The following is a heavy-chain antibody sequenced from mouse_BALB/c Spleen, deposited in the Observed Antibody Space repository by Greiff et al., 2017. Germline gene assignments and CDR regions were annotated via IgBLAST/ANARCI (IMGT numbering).Heavy chain of an antibody. Sequence: EVKVVESGGGLVQPGGSLRLSCATSGFTFTDYYMSWVRQPPGKALEWLGFIRNKANGYTTEYSASVKGRFTISRDNSQSILYLQMNTLRAEDSATYYCARKDYGSTFAYWGQGTLVTVSA. CDR2: IRNKANGYTT. V-gene: IGHV7-3*02. CDR1: GFTFTDYY. D-gene: IGHD1-1*01. CDR3: ARKDYGSTFAY. J-gene: IGHJ3*01.